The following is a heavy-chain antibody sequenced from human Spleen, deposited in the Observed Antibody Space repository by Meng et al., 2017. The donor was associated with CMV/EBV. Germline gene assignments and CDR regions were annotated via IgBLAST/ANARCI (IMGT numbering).Heavy chain of an antibody. J-gene: IGHJ6*02. D-gene: IGHD3-3*01. CDR2: ISTTSSYI. CDR3: VGFGVAITNGLDV. CDR1: GFTFSAYS. V-gene: IGHV3-21*01. Sequence: GESLKISCAASGFTFSAYSMNWVRQAPGKGLVWVSSISTTSSYIYYADSMKGRFTISRDNSKNSLYLQMNSLRAEDTAVYYCVGFGVAITNGLDVWGQGTTVTVSS.